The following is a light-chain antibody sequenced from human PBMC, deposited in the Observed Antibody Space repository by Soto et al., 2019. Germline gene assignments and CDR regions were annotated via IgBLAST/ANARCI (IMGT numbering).Light chain of an antibody. CDR3: AAWDDSLKGVV. V-gene: IGLV1-44*01. CDR2: SSS. J-gene: IGLJ2*01. Sequence: QSVLTQPPSASGTPGQRVTISCSGSSSNIGSKAVNWYQHLPGTAPKLLIYSSSQRPSGVPDRFSGSKSGTSAYLAISGLQSEDEADYYCAAWDDSLKGVVFGGGTKLTVL. CDR1: SSNIGSKA.